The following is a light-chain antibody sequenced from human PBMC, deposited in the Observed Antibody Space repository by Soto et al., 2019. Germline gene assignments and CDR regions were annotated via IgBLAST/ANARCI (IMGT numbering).Light chain of an antibody. CDR1: QSISSY. Sequence: DIQMTQSPSSLSTSVGDRVTITCLASQSISSYLNWYQQKPGKAPKLLICSASSLQSGVPSRFSGSGSGTDFTLTISSLQPEDFATYYCQQSYSTPPTFGQGTKVDIK. CDR2: SAS. V-gene: IGKV1-39*01. CDR3: QQSYSTPPT. J-gene: IGKJ1*01.